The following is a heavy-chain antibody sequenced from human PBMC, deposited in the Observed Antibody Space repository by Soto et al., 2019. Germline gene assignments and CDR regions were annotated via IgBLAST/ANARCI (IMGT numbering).Heavy chain of an antibody. J-gene: IGHJ4*02. CDR2: IDSSSSII. V-gene: IGHV3-48*01. D-gene: IGHD6-19*01. CDR1: GFTFSSYG. CDR3: ARDLGSGRRYFDY. Sequence: EVQLVDSGGGLVQPGGSLRLSCAASGFTFSSYGMNWVRQAPGKGLEWISYIDSSSSIIYYADSVKGRFTISRDSAKNSLFLQVNSLRADDTALYYCARDLGSGRRYFDYWGQGTLVTVSS.